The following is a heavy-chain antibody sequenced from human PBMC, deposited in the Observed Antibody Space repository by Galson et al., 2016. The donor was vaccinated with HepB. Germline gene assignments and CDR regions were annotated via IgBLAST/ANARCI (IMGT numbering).Heavy chain of an antibody. CDR1: GFTFSYYW. CDR3: ARINELDDY. CDR2: INEDGSEE. J-gene: IGHJ4*02. D-gene: IGHD1-1*01. V-gene: IGHV3-7*02. Sequence: SLRLSCAASGFTFSYYWMSWVRQAPGKGLEWVANINEDGSEEFYVDSVRGRLTISRDNAKNSLYLQMNNLRAEDTGVYYCARINELDDYWGQGTLVTVSS.